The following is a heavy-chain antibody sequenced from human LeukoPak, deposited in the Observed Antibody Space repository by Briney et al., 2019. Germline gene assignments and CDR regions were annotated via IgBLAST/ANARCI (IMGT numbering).Heavy chain of an antibody. CDR1: GGSISSYY. CDR3: ARRFCSGGSCYSSLEY. Sequence: PSETLSLTCTVSGGSISSYYWSWIRQPPGKGLEWIGYIYYSGSTNYNPSLKSRVTISVDTSKNQFSLKLSSVTAADTAVYYCARRFCSGGSCYSSLEYWGQGSLVTVSS. J-gene: IGHJ4*02. D-gene: IGHD2-15*01. V-gene: IGHV4-59*01. CDR2: IYYSGST.